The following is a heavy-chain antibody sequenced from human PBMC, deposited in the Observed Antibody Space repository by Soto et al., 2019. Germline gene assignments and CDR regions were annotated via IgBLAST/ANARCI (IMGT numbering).Heavy chain of an antibody. J-gene: IGHJ6*02. D-gene: IGHD6-6*01. CDR3: ARYFGSSVYYYYGMDV. CDR1: GGSISSYY. V-gene: IGHV4-4*07. Sequence: SETLSLTCTVSGGSISSYYWSWIRQPAGKGLEWIGRIYTSGSTNYNPSLKSRVTMSVDTSKNQFSLKLSSMTAADTAVYYCARYFGSSVYYYYGMDVGGQGTAVTVSS. CDR2: IYTSGST.